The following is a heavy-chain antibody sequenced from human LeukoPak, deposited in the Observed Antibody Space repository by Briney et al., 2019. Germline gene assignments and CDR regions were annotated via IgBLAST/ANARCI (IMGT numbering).Heavy chain of an antibody. CDR2: ISSSSSYI. Sequence: GGSLRLSCAASGFTVSSNYMSWVRQAPGKGLEWVSSISSSSSYIYYADSVKGRFTISRDNAKNSLYLQMNSLRAEDTAVYYCARRLLPPASDAFDIWGQGTMVTVSS. D-gene: IGHD1-26*01. CDR3: ARRLLPPASDAFDI. V-gene: IGHV3-21*01. J-gene: IGHJ3*02. CDR1: GFTVSSNY.